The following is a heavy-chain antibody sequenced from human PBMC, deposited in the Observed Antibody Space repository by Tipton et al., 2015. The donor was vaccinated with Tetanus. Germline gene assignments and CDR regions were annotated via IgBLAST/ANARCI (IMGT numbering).Heavy chain of an antibody. Sequence: SLRLSCAASGFTFDNYALHWVRQAPGKGLQWLAVIWYDGSNQYYEESMKGRFTISRDNAKNTIFLQMNSLRAEDTAVYYCAGALIEAAGDYGDYWGQGTLVTVSS. D-gene: IGHD6-13*01. CDR3: AGALIEAAGDYGDY. V-gene: IGHV3-33*01. CDR1: GFTFDNYA. CDR2: IWYDGSNQ. J-gene: IGHJ4*02.